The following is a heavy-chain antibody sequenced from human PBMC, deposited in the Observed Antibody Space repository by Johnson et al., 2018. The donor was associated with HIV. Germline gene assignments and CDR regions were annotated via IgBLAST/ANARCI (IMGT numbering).Heavy chain of an antibody. CDR2: ISGSGHST. J-gene: IGHJ3*02. Sequence: VQLVESGGGLVQPGGSLKLSCVASGFTFSNYGMAWVRQAPGKGLEWVSAISGSGHSTYYADSVKGRFTISRDNAKNSLYLQMNSLRAEDTAVYYCAKDQGDYSNHGAAFDIWGQGTMVTVSS. CDR3: AKDQGDYSNHGAAFDI. CDR1: GFTFSNYG. V-gene: IGHV3-23*04. D-gene: IGHD4-11*01.